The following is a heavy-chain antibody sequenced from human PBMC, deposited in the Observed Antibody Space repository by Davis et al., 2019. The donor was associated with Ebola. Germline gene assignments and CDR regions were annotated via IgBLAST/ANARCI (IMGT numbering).Heavy chain of an antibody. V-gene: IGHV1-69*04. D-gene: IGHD5-18*01. CDR2: IIPILGIA. CDR1: GGTFSSYA. J-gene: IGHJ6*02. Sequence: SVKVSCKASGGTFSSYAISWVRQAPGQGLEWMGRIIPILGIANYAQKFQGRVTITADKSTSTAYMELSSLRSEDTAVYYCARGSLRGTAMVNNYYYGMDVWGQGTTVTVSS. CDR3: ARGSLRGTAMVNNYYYGMDV.